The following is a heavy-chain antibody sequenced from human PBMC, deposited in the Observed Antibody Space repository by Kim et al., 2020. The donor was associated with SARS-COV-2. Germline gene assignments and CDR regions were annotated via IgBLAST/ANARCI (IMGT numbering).Heavy chain of an antibody. V-gene: IGHV3-30*18. Sequence: GGSLRLSCAASGFIFSSYGMYWVRQAPGKGLEWVAVISYDGTNKYYGDSVKGRFPVSRDNSKNTLYLQMNSLRVEDTAVYYCAKDPSADGDDYWGQGAQVTVSS. CDR2: ISYDGTNK. CDR1: GFIFSSYG. CDR3: AKDPSADGDDY. D-gene: IGHD3-10*01. J-gene: IGHJ4*02.